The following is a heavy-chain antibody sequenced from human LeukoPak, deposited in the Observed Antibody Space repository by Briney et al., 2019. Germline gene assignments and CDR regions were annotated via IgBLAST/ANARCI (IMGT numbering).Heavy chain of an antibody. CDR2: ISGSGGST. V-gene: IGHV3-23*01. CDR3: AKSNYFDSGGYYFFDY. Sequence: PGGSLRLSCAASRFTFNNYAMSWVRQAPGKGLEWVSGISGSGGSTYYADSVKGRFTISRDNSKNTLYLQMNSLRAEDTAVYYCAKSNYFDSGGYYFFDYWGQGTLVTVSS. D-gene: IGHD3-22*01. J-gene: IGHJ4*02. CDR1: RFTFNNYA.